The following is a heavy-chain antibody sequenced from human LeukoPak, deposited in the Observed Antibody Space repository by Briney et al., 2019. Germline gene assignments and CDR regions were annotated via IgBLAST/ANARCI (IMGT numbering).Heavy chain of an antibody. Sequence: SETLSLTCTVSGESINPYYWNWIRQPAGKGLEWIGHIYKSGSTNYNPSLKSRVTMSLDTSKNQFSLKLRSVTAADTAVYFCARSFLDYMDVWGKGTTVTVSS. V-gene: IGHV4-4*07. CDR1: GESINPYY. CDR3: ARSFLDYMDV. J-gene: IGHJ6*03. CDR2: IYKSGST. D-gene: IGHD2/OR15-2a*01.